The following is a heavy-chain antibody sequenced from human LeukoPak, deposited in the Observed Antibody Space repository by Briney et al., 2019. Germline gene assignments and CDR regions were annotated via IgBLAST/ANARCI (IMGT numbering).Heavy chain of an antibody. V-gene: IGHV3-30*02. CDR2: IRYDGSNK. J-gene: IGHJ4*02. CDR1: GFTFSSYG. D-gene: IGHD3-10*01. CDR3: AKDSRKDGSGSYMDY. Sequence: PGGSLRLSGAASGFTFSSYGMHWVRQAPGKGLEWVAFIRYDGSNKYYADSVKGRFTISRDNSKNTLYLQMNSLRAEDTAVYYCAKDSRKDGSGSYMDYWGQGTLVTVSS.